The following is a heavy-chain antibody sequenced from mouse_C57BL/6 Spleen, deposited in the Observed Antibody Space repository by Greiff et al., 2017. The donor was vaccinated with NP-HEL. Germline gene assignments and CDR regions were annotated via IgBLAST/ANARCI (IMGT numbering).Heavy chain of an antibody. CDR2: ISDGGSYT. CDR3: ARDLYDYPFDY. V-gene: IGHV5-4*01. D-gene: IGHD2-4*01. Sequence: EVMLVESGGGLVKPGGSLKLSCAASGFTFSSYAMSWVRQTPEKRLEWVATISDGGSYTYYPDNVKGRFTISRDNAKNNLYLQMSHLKSEDTAMYYCARDLYDYPFDYWGQGTTLTVSS. J-gene: IGHJ2*01. CDR1: GFTFSSYA.